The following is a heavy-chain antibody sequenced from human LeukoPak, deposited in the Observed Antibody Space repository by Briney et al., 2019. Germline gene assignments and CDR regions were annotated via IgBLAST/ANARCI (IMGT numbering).Heavy chain of an antibody. D-gene: IGHD6-13*01. V-gene: IGHV3-9*01. CDR3: AVGAAADY. Sequence: GGSLRLSCAASGFTFDDYAMHWVRQAPGKGLVWVSGISWNSGSIGYADSVKGRFTISGDNAKNSLYLQMNSLRAEDTALYYCAVGAAADYWGQGTLVTVSS. J-gene: IGHJ4*02. CDR1: GFTFDDYA. CDR2: ISWNSGSI.